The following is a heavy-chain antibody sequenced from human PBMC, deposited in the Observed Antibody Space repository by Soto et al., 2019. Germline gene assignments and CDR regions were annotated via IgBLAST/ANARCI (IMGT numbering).Heavy chain of an antibody. J-gene: IGHJ4*02. Sequence: EVQLLESGGGLVQPGGSLRLSCAASGFTFSTYGMSWVRQAPGKGLEWVSIISGSGGSTYYADTVKGRFTISRDNSKNTLYLQMTSLRAEDTAVYYCAKDPAAIAVAGTLDYWGQGTLVIVSS. V-gene: IGHV3-23*01. CDR2: ISGSGGST. CDR1: GFTFSTYG. CDR3: AKDPAAIAVAGTLDY. D-gene: IGHD6-19*01.